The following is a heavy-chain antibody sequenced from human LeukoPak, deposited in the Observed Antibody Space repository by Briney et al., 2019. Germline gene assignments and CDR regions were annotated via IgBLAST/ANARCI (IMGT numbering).Heavy chain of an antibody. V-gene: IGHV4-59*01. CDR3: ARGGPDYGYYFGS. J-gene: IGHJ4*02. Sequence: SETLSLTCTVSGGSIGSYYWSWIRQPPGKGLGWVGSTHYSGSTNYNPSLKSRVTISVDTSKNQFSLKLSSVTAADTAVYYCARGGPDYGYYFGSWGQGTLVTVSS. CDR2: THYSGST. D-gene: IGHD4-17*01. CDR1: GGSIGSYY.